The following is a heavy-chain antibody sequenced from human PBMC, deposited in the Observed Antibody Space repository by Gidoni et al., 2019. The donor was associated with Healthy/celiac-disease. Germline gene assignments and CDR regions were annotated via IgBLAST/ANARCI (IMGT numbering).Heavy chain of an antibody. CDR2: ISSSSSYI. V-gene: IGHV3-21*01. Sequence: EVQLVESGGGLVKPGGSLRRSCAASGFTFSSYSMNWVRQAPGKGLEWVSSISSSSSYIYYADSVKCRFTISRDNAKNSLYLQMNSLRAEDTAVYYCARDREIAAAASGFDYWGQGTLVTVSS. CDR1: GFTFSSYS. CDR3: ARDREIAAAASGFDY. J-gene: IGHJ4*02. D-gene: IGHD6-13*01.